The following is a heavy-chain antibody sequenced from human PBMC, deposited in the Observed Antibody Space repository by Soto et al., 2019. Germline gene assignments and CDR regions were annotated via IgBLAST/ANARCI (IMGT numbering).Heavy chain of an antibody. V-gene: IGHV1-46*01. CDR3: ARDLLAAGSDALDI. Sequence: QMQLVQSGAEVKKPGASVKVSCKASGYTFTRHYINWVRQAPGQGLEWMGINNSSGGHTYYAQKFQGRVALISDTSTSTVYMELSSLRSEDTAVYYCARDLLAAGSDALDIWGQGTMVTVSS. D-gene: IGHD6-13*01. CDR1: GYTFTRHY. J-gene: IGHJ3*02. CDR2: NNSSGGHT.